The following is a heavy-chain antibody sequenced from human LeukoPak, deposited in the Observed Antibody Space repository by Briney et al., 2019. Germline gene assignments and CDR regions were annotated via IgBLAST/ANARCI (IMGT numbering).Heavy chain of an antibody. V-gene: IGHV4-34*01. CDR2: INHSGST. D-gene: IGHD3-3*01. CDR1: GGSFSGYY. J-gene: IGHJ6*03. Sequence: SETLSLTCAVYGGSFSGYYWSWIRQPPGKGLEWIGEINHSGSTNYNPSLKSRVTISVDTSKNQFSLKLSSVTAADTAVYYCARGPNFWSGYYPLYYMDVWGKGTTVTVSS. CDR3: ARGPNFWSGYYPLYYMDV.